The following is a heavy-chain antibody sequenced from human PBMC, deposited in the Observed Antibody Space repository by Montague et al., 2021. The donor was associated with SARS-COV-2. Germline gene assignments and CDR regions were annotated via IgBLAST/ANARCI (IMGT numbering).Heavy chain of an antibody. CDR1: RGSINNYY. D-gene: IGHD1-26*01. Sequence: SETLSLTCTVSRGSINNYYWNWIRQPPDKGLEWIGFVFYTGLNKYNPSLESRVTISLDTSGNQFSLSLTSVTAADTAVYFCARGLGANLDYWGQGILVTVS. CDR2: VFYTGLN. CDR3: ARGLGANLDY. V-gene: IGHV4-59*01. J-gene: IGHJ4*02.